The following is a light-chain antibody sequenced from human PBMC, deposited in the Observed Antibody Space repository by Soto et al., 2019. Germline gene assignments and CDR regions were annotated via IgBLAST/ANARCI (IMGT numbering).Light chain of an antibody. CDR2: AAS. Sequence: DIQMTQSPSSLSASVGDRITITCRASQSISSYLNWYQQKPAKAPKLLIYAASSLESGVPSRFSGSGSGTEFTLTISSLQPDDFATYYCQQYNSYPWTFGQGTKVDIK. CDR3: QQYNSYPWT. CDR1: QSISSY. V-gene: IGKV1-5*01. J-gene: IGKJ1*01.